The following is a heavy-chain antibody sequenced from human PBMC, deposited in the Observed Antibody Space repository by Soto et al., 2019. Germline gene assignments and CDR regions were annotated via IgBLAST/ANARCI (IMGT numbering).Heavy chain of an antibody. CDR3: AKGGTTVVTDFDY. CDR2: ISASGGTT. V-gene: IGHV3-23*01. CDR1: GFTFSTYA. J-gene: IGHJ4*01. D-gene: IGHD4-17*01. Sequence: GGSLRLSCAASGFTFSTYAMSWVRQAQGKGLEWVSTISASGGTTYYADSVKGRFTISRDKSKNTLFLQMNSLRAEDTALYYCAKGGTTVVTDFDYWGHGALVTV.